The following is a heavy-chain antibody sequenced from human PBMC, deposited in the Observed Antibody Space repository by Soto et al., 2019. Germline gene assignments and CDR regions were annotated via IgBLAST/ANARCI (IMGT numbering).Heavy chain of an antibody. CDR3: ARDPLWGTAMVLWYFDL. D-gene: IGHD5-18*01. J-gene: IGHJ2*01. CDR2: INSDGSST. V-gene: IGHV3-74*01. Sequence: PGGSLRLSCAASGFTFSSYWMHWVRQAPGKGLVWVSRINSDGSSTYYADSVKGRFTISRDNAKNTLYLQMNSLRAEDTAVYYCARDPLWGTAMVLWYFDLWGRGTLVTVSS. CDR1: GFTFSSYW.